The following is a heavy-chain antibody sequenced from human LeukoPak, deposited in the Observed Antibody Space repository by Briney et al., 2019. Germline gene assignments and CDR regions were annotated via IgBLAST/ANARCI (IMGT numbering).Heavy chain of an antibody. CDR3: ARGGIAVAGSVFDP. D-gene: IGHD6-19*01. J-gene: IGHJ5*02. CDR1: GYTFTGYY. Sequence: ASVKVSCKASGYTFTGYYMHWVRQAPGQGLEWMGWINPNSGGTNCAQKFQGRVTMTRDTSISTAYMELSRLRSDDTAVYYCARGGIAVAGSVFDPWGQGTLVTVSS. CDR2: INPNSGGT. V-gene: IGHV1-2*02.